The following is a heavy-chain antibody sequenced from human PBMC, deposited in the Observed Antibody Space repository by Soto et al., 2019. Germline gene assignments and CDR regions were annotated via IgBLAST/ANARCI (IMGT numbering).Heavy chain of an antibody. D-gene: IGHD1-7*01. J-gene: IGHJ4*02. CDR3: ARVPPRSGTPDY. CDR2: ISSNGGST. Sequence: EVQLVESGGGLVQPGGSLRLSCAASGFTFSSYAMHWVRQAPGKGLEYVSAISSNGGSTYYANSVKGRFTISRDNSKNTLYLQMGSLRAEDMAVYYCARVPPRSGTPDYWGQGTLVTVSS. CDR1: GFTFSSYA. V-gene: IGHV3-64*01.